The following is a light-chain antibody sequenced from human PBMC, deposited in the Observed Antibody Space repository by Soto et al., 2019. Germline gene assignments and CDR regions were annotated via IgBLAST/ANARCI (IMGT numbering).Light chain of an antibody. V-gene: IGKV1-39*01. Sequence: DIQLTQSPSSLSSTVEDRVTISCGASQSISNCLNWYQQKPGKAPELLIYGISTLQKGVPSRFSGSGSCTDFILTINSLQPEDFAPYYCQRSYRIPRTFGQGTRLEIK. CDR2: GIS. J-gene: IGKJ5*01. CDR3: QRSYRIPRT. CDR1: QSISNC.